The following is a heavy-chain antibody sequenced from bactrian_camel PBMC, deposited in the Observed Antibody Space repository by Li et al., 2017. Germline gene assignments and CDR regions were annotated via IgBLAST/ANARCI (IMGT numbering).Heavy chain of an antibody. CDR1: GYSRSTAC. CDR2: VDVDGGT. D-gene: IGHD6*01. CDR3: AAATYASAGVYSELTGNWVFGF. Sequence: VQLVESGGGSVQSGGSLRLSCAAAVASGYSRSTACMAWFRQAPGKEREGVAAVDVDGGTSYAESVRGRFTISQDNAKTTLYLQMNSLKPEDTAMYYCAAATYASAGVYSELTGNWVFGFWGQGTQVTVS. V-gene: IGHV3S42*01. J-gene: IGHJ6*01.